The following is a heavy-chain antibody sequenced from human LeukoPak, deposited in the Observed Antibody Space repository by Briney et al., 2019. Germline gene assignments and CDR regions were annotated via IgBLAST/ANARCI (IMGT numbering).Heavy chain of an antibody. J-gene: IGHJ4*02. D-gene: IGHD6-6*01. CDR1: GFTFSKFW. V-gene: IGHV3-7*01. CDR2: IKQDGSVK. Sequence: TGGSLRLSCAASGFTFSKFWMSWVRQAPGKGLKWVANIKQDGSVKYYVDSVKGRFTISRDNAENSLYLQMNSLRAEDTAVYYCARLRQLVAAYDYWGQGTLVTVSS. CDR3: ARLRQLVAAYDY.